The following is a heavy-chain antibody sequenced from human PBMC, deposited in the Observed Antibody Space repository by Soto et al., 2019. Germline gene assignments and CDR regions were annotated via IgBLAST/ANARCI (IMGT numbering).Heavy chain of an antibody. D-gene: IGHD2-21*02. CDR3: ARAWVVVTAPDY. Sequence: QVQLVQSGAEEKKPGSSVKVSCKASGYTFTSYAMHWVRQAPGQRLEWMGWINAGNGNTKYSQKFQGRVTITRDTSASTAYMELSSLRSEDPAVYYCARAWVVVTAPDYWGPGTLVTVSS. J-gene: IGHJ4*02. V-gene: IGHV1-3*05. CDR1: GYTFTSYA. CDR2: INAGNGNT.